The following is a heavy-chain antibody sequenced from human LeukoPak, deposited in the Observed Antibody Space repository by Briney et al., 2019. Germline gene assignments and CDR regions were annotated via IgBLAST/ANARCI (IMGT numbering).Heavy chain of an antibody. D-gene: IGHD1-26*01. V-gene: IGHV3-23*01. CDR1: GFTFSSYV. J-gene: IGHJ4*02. Sequence: GGSLRLSCAASGFTFSSYVMSWVRQAPGKGLEWVSGISGSGGSTYYADSVKGRFTISRDNSKNTLYLQMNSLRAGDTAVYYCAKAMGATLFDYWGQGTLVTVSS. CDR2: ISGSGGST. CDR3: AKAMGATLFDY.